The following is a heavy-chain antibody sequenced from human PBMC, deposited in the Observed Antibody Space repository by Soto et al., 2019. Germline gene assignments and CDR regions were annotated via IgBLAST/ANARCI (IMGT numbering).Heavy chain of an antibody. V-gene: IGHV1-3*01. CDR1: GYTFTSYA. D-gene: IGHD2-15*01. Sequence: ASVKVSCKASGYTFTSYAMHWVRQAPGQRLEWMGWINAGNGNTKYSQKFQGRVTITRDTSASTAYMELSSLRSEDTAVYYCARDYCSGGSCYWGSYNWFDPWGQGTLVTVSS. CDR2: INAGNGNT. J-gene: IGHJ5*02. CDR3: ARDYCSGGSCYWGSYNWFDP.